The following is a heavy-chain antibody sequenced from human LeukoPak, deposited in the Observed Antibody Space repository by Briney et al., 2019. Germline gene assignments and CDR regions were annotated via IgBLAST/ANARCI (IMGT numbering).Heavy chain of an antibody. CDR2: ITSSGDIK. CDR1: GFTFTTYE. D-gene: IGHD3-10*01. V-gene: IGHV3-48*03. CDR3: ARDIYGDEDFDY. Sequence: GGFLRLSCATSGFTFTTYEMNWVRQAPGKGLEWVSYITSSGDIKTYADPVKGRFTMSRDDAKNSVYLQMNSLRPEDTAVYYCARDIYGDEDFDYWGQGTLVSVSS. J-gene: IGHJ4*02.